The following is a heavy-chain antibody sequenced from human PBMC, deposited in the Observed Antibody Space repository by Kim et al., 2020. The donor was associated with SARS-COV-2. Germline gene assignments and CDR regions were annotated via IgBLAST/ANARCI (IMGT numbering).Heavy chain of an antibody. CDR2: IDRGSATM. Sequence: GGSLRLSCAASGFTFRSYTMNWVRQAPGKGLEWISYIDRGSATMYYADSVKGRFTISRDDARNSLYLHMNSLRAEDTAVYYCARAAYASGPDYWGQGVLVTVSS. CDR3: ARAAYASGPDY. J-gene: IGHJ4*02. V-gene: IGHV3-48*04. CDR1: GFTFRSYT. D-gene: IGHD3-10*01.